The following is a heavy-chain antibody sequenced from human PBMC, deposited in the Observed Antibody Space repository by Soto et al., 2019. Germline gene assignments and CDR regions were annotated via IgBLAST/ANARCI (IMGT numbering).Heavy chain of an antibody. D-gene: IGHD4-17*01. V-gene: IGHV4-34*01. J-gene: IGHJ4*02. CDR3: ARGLSYTVTTLFDY. CDR2: INHSGST. CDR1: GGSFSGYY. Sequence: PSETLSLTCAVYGGSFSGYYWSWIRQPPGKGLEWIGEINHSGSTNYNPSLKSRVTISVDTSKNQFSLKLSSVTAADTAVYYCARGLSYTVTTLFDYWGQGTLVTVSS.